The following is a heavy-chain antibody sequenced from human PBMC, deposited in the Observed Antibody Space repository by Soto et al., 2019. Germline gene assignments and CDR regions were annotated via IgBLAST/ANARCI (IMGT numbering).Heavy chain of an antibody. CDR3: ARDVTAVDY. CDR1: GFTFSTYS. D-gene: IGHD4-4*01. V-gene: IGHV3-48*01. J-gene: IGHJ4*02. CDR2: ISSSSSAI. Sequence: GGSLRLSCAASGFTFSTYSMNWVRQAPGKGLECISYISSSSSAIYYADSVKGRFTISRDNAKNSLYLQMNSLRAEDTAVYYCARDVTAVDYWGQGTLVTVSS.